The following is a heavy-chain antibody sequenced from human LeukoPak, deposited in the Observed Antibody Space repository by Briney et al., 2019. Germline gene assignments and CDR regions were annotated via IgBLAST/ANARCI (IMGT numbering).Heavy chain of an antibody. CDR3: AKLVGY. J-gene: IGHJ4*02. V-gene: IGHV3-23*01. Sequence: GSLRLSCAASGFTFSSSAMSWVRQAPGKGLEWVSVITGSGGTTYYADSVKGRFTISRDISKNTLYLQMNSLRAEDTAVYFCAKLVGYWGQGTLVTASS. CDR2: ITGSGGTT. CDR1: GFTFSSSA. D-gene: IGHD2-8*02.